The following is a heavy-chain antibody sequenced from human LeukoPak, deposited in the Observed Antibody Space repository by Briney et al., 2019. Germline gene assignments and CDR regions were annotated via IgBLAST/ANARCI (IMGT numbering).Heavy chain of an antibody. D-gene: IGHD6-19*01. Sequence: GGSLRLSCAASGFTVSSNYMSWVRQAPGKGLEWVSVIYSGGSTYYADSVKGRFTISRDNSKNTLYLQMNSLRAEDTAVYYCARDGARDDPIAVAYHWGQGTLVTVSS. CDR1: GFTVSSNY. CDR2: IYSGGST. J-gene: IGHJ5*02. CDR3: ARDGARDDPIAVAYH. V-gene: IGHV3-53*01.